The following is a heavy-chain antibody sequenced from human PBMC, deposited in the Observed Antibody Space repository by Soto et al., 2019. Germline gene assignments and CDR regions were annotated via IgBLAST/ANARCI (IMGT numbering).Heavy chain of an antibody. V-gene: IGHV3-33*06. J-gene: IGHJ6*03. D-gene: IGHD3-10*01. CDR1: GFTFSSYG. CDR2: IWYDGSNK. CDR3: AKGPHSASGYYYVDF. Sequence: GGSLRLSCAASGFTFSSYGMHWVRQAPGKGLEWVAVIWYDGSNKYYADSVKGRFTISRDNSKNTLYLQMNSLRAEDTAVYYCAKGPHSASGYYYVDFSGKGTMVTVAS.